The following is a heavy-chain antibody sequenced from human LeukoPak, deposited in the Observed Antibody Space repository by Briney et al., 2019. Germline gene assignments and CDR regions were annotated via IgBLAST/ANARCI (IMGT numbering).Heavy chain of an antibody. CDR1: GGTFSSYA. J-gene: IGHJ4*02. CDR2: IIPIFGTA. CDR3: ARTLNYCSSTSCSWDPVGY. D-gene: IGHD2-2*01. Sequence: ASVKVSCKASGGTFSSYAISWVRQAPGQGLEWMGGIIPIFGTANYAQKFQGRVTITADESTSTDYMELSSLRSEDTAVYYCARTLNYCSSTSCSWDPVGYWGQGTLVTVSS. V-gene: IGHV1-69*13.